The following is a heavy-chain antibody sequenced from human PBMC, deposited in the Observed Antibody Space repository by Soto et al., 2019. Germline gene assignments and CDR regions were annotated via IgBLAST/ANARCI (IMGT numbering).Heavy chain of an antibody. CDR1: GYTFTGYY. Sequence: QVQLVQSGAEVKKPGASVKVSCKASGYTFTGYYMHWVRQAPGQGLEWMGWINPNSGDTNYAQKFQGWVTMTRDTSISTAYMELSRLRSDDTAVYYCARDLGLYYFDYWGQGTLVTVSS. J-gene: IGHJ4*02. V-gene: IGHV1-2*04. CDR3: ARDLGLYYFDY. D-gene: IGHD7-27*01. CDR2: INPNSGDT.